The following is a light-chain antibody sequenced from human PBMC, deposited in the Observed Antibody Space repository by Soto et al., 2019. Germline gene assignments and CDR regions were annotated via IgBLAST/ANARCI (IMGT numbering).Light chain of an antibody. CDR1: QSVSSN. V-gene: IGKV3-15*01. CDR3: QQYNNWPPLIT. CDR2: GAS. Sequence: EIAMTQSPATLSVSPGERATLSCRASQSVSSNLAWYQQKPGQAPRLIIYGASTRATGIPARFSGSGSGTEFTLTISSLQSEDFAVYYCQQYNNWPPLITFGQGTRLEIK. J-gene: IGKJ5*01.